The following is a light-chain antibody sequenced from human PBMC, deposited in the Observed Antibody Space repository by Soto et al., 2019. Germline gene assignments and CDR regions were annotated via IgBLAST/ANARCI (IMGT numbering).Light chain of an antibody. V-gene: IGKV1-6*01. J-gene: IGKJ5*01. CDR2: AAS. CDR1: QVIRND. Sequence: AIQMTHSPSSLSASVGDRVTIACLASQVIRNDLGWYQQKPGKAPKLLIYAASSLQSGVPSRFSGSGSGTDFTLTISCLQSEDFATYYCPQYYSYLLTFGQGTRLEI. CDR3: PQYYSYLLT.